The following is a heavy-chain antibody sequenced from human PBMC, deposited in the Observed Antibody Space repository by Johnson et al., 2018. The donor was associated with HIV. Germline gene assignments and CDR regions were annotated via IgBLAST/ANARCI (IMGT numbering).Heavy chain of an antibody. D-gene: IGHD3-22*01. CDR1: GFTFSDYY. CDR2: ISSSGSTI. J-gene: IGHJ3*02. Sequence: QVQLVESGGGLVKPGGSLRLSCAASGFTFSDYYMSWIRQAPGKGLEWVSYISSSGSTIYYADSVKGRFTISRDNAKNSLYLQINSLRAEDTAMYYCAKGQSSGYPKDAFDIWGRGTIVTVSS. CDR3: AKGQSSGYPKDAFDI. V-gene: IGHV3-11*04.